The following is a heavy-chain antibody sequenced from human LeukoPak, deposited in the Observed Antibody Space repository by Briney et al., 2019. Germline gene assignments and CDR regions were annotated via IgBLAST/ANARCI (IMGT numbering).Heavy chain of an antibody. CDR1: GYTFTGYY. Sequence: EASVTVSCQASGYTFTGYYMNWVRQAPGQGLEWMGCIKPKSGGTKYAQKFQGRVTMTRDTSISTAYMELRRLRSDDTAVYYCARADYGDSRDEYNWFDPWGQGTLVTVS. CDR3: ARADYGDSRDEYNWFDP. D-gene: IGHD4-17*01. V-gene: IGHV1-2*02. CDR2: IKPKSGGT. J-gene: IGHJ5*02.